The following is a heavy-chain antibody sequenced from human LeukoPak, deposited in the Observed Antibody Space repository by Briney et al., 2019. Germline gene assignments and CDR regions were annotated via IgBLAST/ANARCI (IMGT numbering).Heavy chain of an antibody. J-gene: IGHJ5*02. CDR1: GFTVSSNY. Sequence: GGSLRLSCAASGFTVSSNYMSWVRQAPGKGLEWVSSISSSSSYIYYADSVKGRFTISRDNAKNSLYLQMNSLRAEDTAVYYCARDSYYDILTGPSVFDPWGQGTLVTVSS. CDR3: ARDSYYDILTGPSVFDP. D-gene: IGHD3-9*01. V-gene: IGHV3-21*01. CDR2: ISSSSSYI.